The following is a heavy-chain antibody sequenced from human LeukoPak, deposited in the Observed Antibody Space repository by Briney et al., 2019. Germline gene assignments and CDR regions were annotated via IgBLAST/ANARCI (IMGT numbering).Heavy chain of an antibody. J-gene: IGHJ3*02. CDR2: IYYIRNT. CDR1: GGSVGSAGYY. V-gene: IGHV4-61*08. Sequence: SETLSLTCTVSGGSVGSAGYYWSWIRQPPGGGLEWIGYIYYIRNTYYNPSLKSRVTISVDTSKNQFSLKLSSVTAADTAVYYCARPTTVHAFDIWGQGTMVTVSS. CDR3: ARPTTVHAFDI. D-gene: IGHD4-17*01.